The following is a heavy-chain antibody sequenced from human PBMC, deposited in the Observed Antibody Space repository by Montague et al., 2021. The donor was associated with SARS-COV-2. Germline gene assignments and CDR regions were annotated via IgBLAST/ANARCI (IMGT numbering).Heavy chain of an antibody. CDR3: AHRDSGRIAAAGFDX. Sequence: PALVKPTQTLTLTCTFSGFSLSTHGVGVAWIRQPPGKALEWLALIYWDDNKHYSPSLKTRLSIAKDTSKNQVVLTMTNMDPVDTATYYCAHRDSGRIAAAGFDXWGQGTLVTASS. CDR1: GFSLSTHGVG. D-gene: IGHD6-13*01. CDR2: IYWDDNK. J-gene: IGHJ4*02. V-gene: IGHV2-5*02.